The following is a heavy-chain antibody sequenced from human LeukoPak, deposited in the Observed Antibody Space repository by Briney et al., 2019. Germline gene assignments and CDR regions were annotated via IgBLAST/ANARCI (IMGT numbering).Heavy chain of an antibody. D-gene: IGHD2-15*01. CDR2: INQDGSEK. CDR1: GFSFSRYW. Sequence: GGSLRLSCAASGFSFSRYWMTWVRLAPGKGLQWVAHINQDGSEKYYVDSVEGRFIISRDNAENSLYLQMNSLRAEDTAVYYCARARQAPANVYSDYWGQGGLVTVSS. CDR3: ARARQAPANVYSDY. J-gene: IGHJ4*02. V-gene: IGHV3-7*01.